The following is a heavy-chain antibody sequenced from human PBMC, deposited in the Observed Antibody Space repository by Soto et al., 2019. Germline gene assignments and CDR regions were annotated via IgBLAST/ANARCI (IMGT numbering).Heavy chain of an antibody. D-gene: IGHD4-17*01. CDR1: GYTFSTYG. CDR2: ISVYNGGT. CDR3: ARVAGVKGCHYVDGFDS. J-gene: IGHJ4*02. Sequence: ASVKVSCKASGYTFSTYGINWVRQAPGQGLEWMGWISVYNGGTNYAQKLQGRVTMTTDTSTSTAYMELRSLRSDDTAVYYCARVAGVKGCHYVDGFDSWGQGTLVTAPQ. V-gene: IGHV1-18*01.